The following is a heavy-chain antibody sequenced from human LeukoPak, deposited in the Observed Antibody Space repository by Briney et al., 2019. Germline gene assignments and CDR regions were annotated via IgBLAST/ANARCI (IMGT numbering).Heavy chain of an antibody. CDR1: GGSFSGYY. V-gene: IGHV4-34*01. J-gene: IGHJ5*02. CDR3: ARNFQSRIWSGPGGWFDP. CDR2: IYHSGST. Sequence: SETLSLTCAVYGGSFSGYYWSWIRQPPGKGLEWIGYIYHSGSTYYNPSLKSRVTISVDRSKNQFSLKLSSVTAADTAVYYCARNFQSRIWSGPGGWFDPWGQGTLVTVSS. D-gene: IGHD3-3*01.